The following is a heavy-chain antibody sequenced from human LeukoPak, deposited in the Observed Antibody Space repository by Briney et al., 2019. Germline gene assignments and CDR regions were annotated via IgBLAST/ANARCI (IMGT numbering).Heavy chain of an antibody. V-gene: IGHV3-48*03. CDR1: GFTFSSFE. Sequence: GGSLRLSRAASGFTFSSFEMNWVRQAPGKGLEWVSYISSSGSTIYYADSVKGRFTISRDNAKNSLYLQMNSLRAEDAAIYYCARVLYYYASVSYNYYMDVWGKGTTVTISS. J-gene: IGHJ6*03. D-gene: IGHD3-10*01. CDR2: ISSSGSTI. CDR3: ARVLYYYASVSYNYYMDV.